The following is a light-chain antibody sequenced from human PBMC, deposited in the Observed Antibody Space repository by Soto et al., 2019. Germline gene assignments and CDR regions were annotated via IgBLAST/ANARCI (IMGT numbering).Light chain of an antibody. V-gene: IGKV3-20*01. CDR3: QQYGRSPRT. CDR2: AAS. CDR1: QSVSSSY. Sequence: EIVLTQSPGTLSLSPGERATLSCRASQSVSSSYLAWYQQKPGQAPRLLIYAASSRATGIPDRFSGSGSGTDFTLTISRLEPEDFAVYYCQQYGRSPRTFGQGPKVDIK. J-gene: IGKJ1*01.